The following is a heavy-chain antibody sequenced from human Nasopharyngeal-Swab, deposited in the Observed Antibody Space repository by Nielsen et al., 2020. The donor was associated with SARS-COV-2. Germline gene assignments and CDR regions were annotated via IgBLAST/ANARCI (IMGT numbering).Heavy chain of an antibody. CDR2: ISGSGGST. J-gene: IGHJ4*02. D-gene: IGHD2-2*03. CDR3: AKDLGIVVVPAARGLFDY. V-gene: IGHV3-23*01. Sequence: GGSLRLSCAASGFTFSSYAMSWVRQAPGKGLGWVSAISGSGGSTYYADSVKGRFTISRDNSKNTLYLQMNSLRAEDTAVYYCAKDLGIVVVPAARGLFDYWGQGTLVTVSS. CDR1: GFTFSSYA.